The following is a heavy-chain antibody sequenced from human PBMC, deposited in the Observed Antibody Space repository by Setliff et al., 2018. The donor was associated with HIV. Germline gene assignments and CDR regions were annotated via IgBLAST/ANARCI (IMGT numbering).Heavy chain of an antibody. Sequence: ETLSLTCSVSGVSINRTDHYWGWIRQSPGKRLEWIGSVSQSGSTYYNPSRKSRITISVDRSKNLFSLKLISVTAADQGVYYCARVPVAGANWFDPWGRGTLVTVSS. CDR2: VSQSGST. D-gene: IGHD2-21*01. CDR3: ARVPVAGANWFDP. CDR1: GVSINRTDHY. V-gene: IGHV4-39*01. J-gene: IGHJ5*02.